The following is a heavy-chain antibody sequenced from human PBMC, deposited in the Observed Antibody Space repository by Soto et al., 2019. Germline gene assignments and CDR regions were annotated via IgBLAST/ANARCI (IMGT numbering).Heavy chain of an antibody. CDR3: ARRLLLRLIDY. J-gene: IGHJ4*02. CDR1: GGSFSGYY. V-gene: IGHV4-34*01. CDR2: INHSGST. D-gene: IGHD3-22*01. Sequence: PSETLSLTCAVYGGSFSGYYWSWIRQPPGKGLEWIGEINHSGSTNYNPSLKSRVTISVDTSKNQFSLKLSSVTAADTAVYYCARRLLLRLIDYWGQGTLVTVSS.